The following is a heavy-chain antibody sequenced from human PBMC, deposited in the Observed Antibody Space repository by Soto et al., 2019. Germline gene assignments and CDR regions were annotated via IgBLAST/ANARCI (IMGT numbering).Heavy chain of an antibody. CDR1: GFTFSSYA. D-gene: IGHD3-22*01. CDR3: AKQGHDSSGYYVDY. Sequence: VGSLRLSCAASGFTFSSYAMSWVRQAPGKGLEWVSAISGSGGSTYYADSVKGRFTISRDNSKNTLYLQMNSLRAEDTAVYYCAKQGHDSSGYYVDYWGQGTLVTVSS. V-gene: IGHV3-23*01. J-gene: IGHJ4*02. CDR2: ISGSGGST.